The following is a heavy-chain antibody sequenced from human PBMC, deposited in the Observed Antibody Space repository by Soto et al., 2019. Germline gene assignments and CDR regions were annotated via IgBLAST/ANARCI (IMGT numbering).Heavy chain of an antibody. J-gene: IGHJ6*02. Sequence: PGGSLRLSCAASGFTFNNAWMSWVRQTPGKGLEWVGRIRSKTDGGTADYAAPVKGRFTVSRDDSKNTLYLQMNSLKTEDTGVYYCTTDPLWEQLVQSRGNNYYGVDVWGQGTTVTVSS. CDR3: TTDPLWEQLVQSRGNNYYGVDV. V-gene: IGHV3-15*01. D-gene: IGHD6-6*01. CDR2: IRSKTDGGTA. CDR1: GFTFNNAW.